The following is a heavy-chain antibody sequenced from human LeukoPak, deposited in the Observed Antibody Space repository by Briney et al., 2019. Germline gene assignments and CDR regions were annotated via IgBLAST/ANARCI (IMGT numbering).Heavy chain of an antibody. CDR3: ARVKLVWLLLGYEEERNWFDP. Sequence: GGSLRLSCAASGFTFSSYEMNWVRQAPGKGLEWVSYISSSGSTIYYADSVKGRFTISRDNAKNSLYLQMNSLRAEDTAVYYCARVKLVWLLLGYEEERNWFDPWGQGTLVTVSS. CDR2: ISSSGSTI. D-gene: IGHD3-3*01. J-gene: IGHJ5*02. V-gene: IGHV3-48*03. CDR1: GFTFSSYE.